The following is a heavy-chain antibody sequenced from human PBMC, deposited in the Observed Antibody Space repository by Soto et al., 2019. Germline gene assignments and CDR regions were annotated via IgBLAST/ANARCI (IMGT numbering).Heavy chain of an antibody. CDR1: GYTFTSYA. CDR2: INAGNGNT. J-gene: IGHJ4*02. Sequence: GASVKVSCKASGYTFTSYAMHWVRQAPGQRLEWMGWINAGNGNTKYSQKFQGRVTITRDTSASTAYMELSSLRSEDTAVYYFARGPVGDGYVIDFWGQGTLVTVSS. D-gene: IGHD3-16*01. CDR3: ARGPVGDGYVIDF. V-gene: IGHV1-3*01.